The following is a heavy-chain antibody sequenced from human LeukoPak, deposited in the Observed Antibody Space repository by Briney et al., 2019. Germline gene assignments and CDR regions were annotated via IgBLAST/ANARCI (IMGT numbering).Heavy chain of an antibody. CDR1: GFTFSSYA. V-gene: IGHV4-34*01. Sequence: GSLRLSCAASGFTFSSYAMSWIRQPPGKGLEWIGEINHSGSTNYNPSLKSRVTISVDTSKNQFSLKLSSVTAADTAVYYCARGRAVYYYYYYYMDVWGKGTTVTVSS. CDR2: INHSGST. CDR3: ARGRAVYYYYYYYMDV. J-gene: IGHJ6*03.